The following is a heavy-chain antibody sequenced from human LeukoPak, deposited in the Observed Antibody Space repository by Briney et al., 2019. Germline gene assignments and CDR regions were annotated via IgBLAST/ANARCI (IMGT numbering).Heavy chain of an antibody. V-gene: IGHV5-51*01. J-gene: IGHJ5*02. CDR1: GYSFTSYW. D-gene: IGHD3-10*01. CDR2: IYPGDSDT. CDR3: ARRGYYYYGSGSYYNGNWFDP. Sequence: GESLKISCKGSGYSFTSYWIGWVRQMPGKGLEWMGVIYPGDSDTRYSPSFQGQVTISADKSISTAYLQWSSLKASDTAMYYCARRGYYYYGSGSYYNGNWFDPWGQGTLVTVSS.